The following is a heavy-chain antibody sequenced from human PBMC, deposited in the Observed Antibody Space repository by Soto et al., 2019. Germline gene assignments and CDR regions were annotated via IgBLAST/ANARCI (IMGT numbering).Heavy chain of an antibody. D-gene: IGHD5-12*01. CDR3: ARSVASHLDY. CDR2: ISYDGSNK. Sequence: QVQLVESGGGVVQPGRSLRLSCAASGFTFSSYAMHWVRQAPGKGLEWVAVISYDGSNKYYADSVKGRFTISRDNSKSTLYLQMNSLRAEGTAVYYCARSVASHLDYWGQGTLVTVSS. CDR1: GFTFSSYA. J-gene: IGHJ4*02. V-gene: IGHV3-30-3*01.